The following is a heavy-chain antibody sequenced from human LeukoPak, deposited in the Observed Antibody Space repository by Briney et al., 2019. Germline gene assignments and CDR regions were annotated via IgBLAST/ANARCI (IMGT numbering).Heavy chain of an antibody. V-gene: IGHV1-18*01. Sequence: ASVKVSCKASGYTFTSYGFTWVRQAPGQGPEWMGWVSAYDGNTNSAQKFQGRVTMTTDTSTSTAYMELRSLRSDDTAVYYCARDGYGSGRGFFDYWGQGTLVVVSS. CDR1: GYTFTSYG. D-gene: IGHD3-10*01. CDR2: VSAYDGNT. J-gene: IGHJ4*02. CDR3: ARDGYGSGRGFFDY.